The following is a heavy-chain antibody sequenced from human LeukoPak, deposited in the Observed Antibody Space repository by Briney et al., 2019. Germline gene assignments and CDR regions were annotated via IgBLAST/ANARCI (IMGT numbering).Heavy chain of an antibody. CDR3: AKELRFGITMIVVARYYFDY. Sequence: GGSLRLSCEASEFAFSSHWMSWVRQAPGKGLEWVSAISGSGGSTYYADSVKGRFTISRDNSKNTLYLQMNSLRAEDTAVYYCAKELRFGITMIVVARYYFDYWGQGTLVTVSS. D-gene: IGHD3-22*01. V-gene: IGHV3-23*01. CDR2: ISGSGGST. J-gene: IGHJ4*02. CDR1: EFAFSSHW.